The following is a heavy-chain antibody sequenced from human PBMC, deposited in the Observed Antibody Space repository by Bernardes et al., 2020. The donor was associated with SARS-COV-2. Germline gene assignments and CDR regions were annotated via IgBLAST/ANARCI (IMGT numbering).Heavy chain of an antibody. CDR3: ARVSSYYGSGSYYYYYYYGMDV. J-gene: IGHJ6*02. Sequence: GGSLRLSCAASGLTVSDNYMTWVRQAPGKGLEWVALMYSGGSTYYADSVKGRFTVSRDNSKNTLYLQMNSLRAEDTAVYYCARVSSYYGSGSYYYYYYYGMDVWGQGTTVTVSS. V-gene: IGHV3-66*01. CDR2: MYSGGST. D-gene: IGHD3-10*01. CDR1: GLTVSDNY.